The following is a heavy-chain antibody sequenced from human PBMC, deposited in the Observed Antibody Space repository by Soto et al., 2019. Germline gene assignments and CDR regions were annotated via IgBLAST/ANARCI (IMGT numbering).Heavy chain of an antibody. CDR1: GGSFSGYY. D-gene: IGHD6-13*01. J-gene: IGHJ4*02. V-gene: IGHV4-34*01. CDR3: AYLASTKWGSTWSRDY. Sequence: QLQLQQWGAGLLKPSETLSLTCAVYGGSFSGYYWNWIRQPPGKGLEWIGDINHRGTTNYSPSLKSRLTISVDTSKKQFSLKLSYVIAADTAVYYCAYLASTKWGSTWSRDYWGQGTLVTVSS. CDR2: INHRGTT.